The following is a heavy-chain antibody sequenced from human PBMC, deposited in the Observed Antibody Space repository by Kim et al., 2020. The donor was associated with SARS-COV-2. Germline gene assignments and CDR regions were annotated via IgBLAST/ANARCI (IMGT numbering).Heavy chain of an antibody. CDR3: ARGYGDYSILTY. Sequence: GGSLRLSCAGSGFTFSSYWMSWVRQAPGKGLEWVANMNQDGSGTYYVDSVKGRFTISRDNAKNSLYLQMNSLRTEDTAVYYCARGYGDYSILTYWGQGTLVTVSS. V-gene: IGHV3-7*01. CDR2: MNQDGSGT. J-gene: IGHJ4*02. CDR1: GFTFSSYW. D-gene: IGHD4-17*01.